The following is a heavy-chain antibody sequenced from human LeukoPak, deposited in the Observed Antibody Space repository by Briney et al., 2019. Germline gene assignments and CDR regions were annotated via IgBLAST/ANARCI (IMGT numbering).Heavy chain of an antibody. CDR2: INPKSGGT. CDR1: GYTFTVYY. J-gene: IGHJ6*03. CDR3: AKDPGSPSFYYYDYYMDV. D-gene: IGHD6-6*01. V-gene: IGHV1-2*02. Sequence: ASVTVSFKSSGYTFTVYYLHWLRQAPGQGLEWMGWINPKSGGTNYAQKFQGRVTMTRDTSISTAYMELSRLRSDDTAVYYCAKDPGSPSFYYYDYYMDVWGKGTTVTVSS.